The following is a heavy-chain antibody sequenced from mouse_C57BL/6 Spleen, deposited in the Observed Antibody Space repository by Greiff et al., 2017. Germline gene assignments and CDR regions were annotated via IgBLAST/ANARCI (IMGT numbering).Heavy chain of an antibody. J-gene: IGHJ4*01. CDR2: FYPGSGSI. Sequence: VQLQQSGAELVKPGASVKLSCKASGYTFTEYTIHWVKQRSGQGLEWIGWFYPGSGSIKYNEKFKDKATLTADKSSCTVYMELSRVTSEDSAVYFCARHEQVYYYGSSFAMDYWGQGTSVTVSS. CDR3: ARHEQVYYYGSSFAMDY. CDR1: GYTFTEYT. V-gene: IGHV1-62-2*01. D-gene: IGHD1-1*01.